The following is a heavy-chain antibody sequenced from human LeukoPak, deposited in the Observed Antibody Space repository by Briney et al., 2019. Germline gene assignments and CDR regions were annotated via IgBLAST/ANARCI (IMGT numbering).Heavy chain of an antibody. J-gene: IGHJ4*02. CDR3: ARGAKHYDSSGYYYYFDY. CDR1: GYTFTSYG. CDR2: ISAYNGNT. V-gene: IGHV1-18*01. Sequence: ASVKVSCKASGYTFTSYGISWVRQAPGQGLEWMGWISAYNGNTNYAQKLQGRVTMTTDTSTSTAYMELSSLRSEDTAVYYCARGAKHYDSSGYYYYFDYWGQGTLVTVSS. D-gene: IGHD3-22*01.